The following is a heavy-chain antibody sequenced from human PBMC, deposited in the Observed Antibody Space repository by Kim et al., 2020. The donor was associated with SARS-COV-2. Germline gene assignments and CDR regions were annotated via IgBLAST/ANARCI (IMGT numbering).Heavy chain of an antibody. V-gene: IGHV3-48*03. Sequence: GGSLRLSCVASGFIFSYDAMTWVRQAPGKGLEWISDINYDGDTTYYADSVKGRFTISRDNARNTVYLQMSSLRAEDTAVYYCVRISGRSTFSYWGQGALVSVSS. CDR1: GFIFSYDA. CDR2: INYDGDTT. CDR3: VRISGRSTFSY. J-gene: IGHJ4*02. D-gene: IGHD1-26*01.